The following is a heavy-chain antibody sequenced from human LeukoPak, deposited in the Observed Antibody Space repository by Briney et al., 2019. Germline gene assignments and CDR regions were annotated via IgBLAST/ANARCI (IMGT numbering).Heavy chain of an antibody. CDR3: ARDIGYYYDSSGYSPY. Sequence: PGGSLRLSCAASGFTVSSNYMSWVRQAPGKGLEWVSVIYSGGSTYYADSVKGRFTISRDNSKNTLYLQMNSLRAEDTAVYYCARDIGYYYDSSGYSPYWGQGTLVTVSS. J-gene: IGHJ4*02. CDR2: IYSGGST. D-gene: IGHD3-22*01. CDR1: GFTVSSNY. V-gene: IGHV3-66*01.